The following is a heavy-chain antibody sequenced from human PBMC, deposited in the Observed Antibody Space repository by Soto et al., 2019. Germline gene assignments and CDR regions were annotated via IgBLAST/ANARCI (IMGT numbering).Heavy chain of an antibody. CDR3: ARDHVWIAAAGSRFDP. Sequence: ASVKVSCKASGYTFTSYGISWVRQAPGQGLEWMGWISAYNGNTNYAQKLQGRVTMTTDTSTSTAYMELRSLRSDDTAVYYCARDHVWIAAAGSRFDPWGQGTLVTVSS. CDR2: ISAYNGNT. D-gene: IGHD6-13*01. CDR1: GYTFTSYG. J-gene: IGHJ5*02. V-gene: IGHV1-18*04.